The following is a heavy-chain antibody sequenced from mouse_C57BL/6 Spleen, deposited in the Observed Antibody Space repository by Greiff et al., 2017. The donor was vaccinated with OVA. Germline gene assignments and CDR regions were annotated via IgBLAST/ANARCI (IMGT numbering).Heavy chain of an antibody. Sequence: EVQLQQSGPELVKPGASVKISCKASGYSFTGYYMNWVKQSPEKSLEWIGEINPSTGGTTYNQKFKAKATLTVDKSSSTAYMQLKSLTSEVSAVYYCASAAWFAYWGQGTLVTVSA. J-gene: IGHJ3*01. V-gene: IGHV1-42*01. CDR3: ASAAWFAY. CDR2: INPSTGGT. CDR1: GYSFTGYY.